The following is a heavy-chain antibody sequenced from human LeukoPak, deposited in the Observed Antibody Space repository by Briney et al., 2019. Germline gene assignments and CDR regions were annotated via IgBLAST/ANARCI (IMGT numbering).Heavy chain of an antibody. V-gene: IGHV3-9*01. CDR3: AKDMAPWNDFWSGYPLDY. CDR2: TSWNSGSI. CDR1: GFTFDDYA. J-gene: IGHJ4*02. D-gene: IGHD3-3*01. Sequence: GGSLRLSCAASGFTFDDYAMHWVRQAPGKGLEWVSGTSWNSGSIGYADSVKGRFTISRDNAKNSLYLQMNSLRAEDTALYYCAKDMAPWNDFWSGYPLDYWGQGTLVTVSS.